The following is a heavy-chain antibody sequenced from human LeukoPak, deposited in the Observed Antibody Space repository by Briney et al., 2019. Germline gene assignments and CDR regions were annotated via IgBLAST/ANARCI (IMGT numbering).Heavy chain of an antibody. CDR1: GFPFSSSL. J-gene: IGHJ4*02. CDR3: AGDLGALGDY. V-gene: IGHV3-21*01. Sequence: GGSLRHSCAASGFPFSSSLMNWVPPAPGKGLEWDSSISSGGSHIYYADSVKGRFTGSRDNAKTSLYLQMNSLRAEDTAIYYCAGDLGALGDYWGQGTLVTVSS. CDR2: ISSGGSHI. D-gene: IGHD1-26*01.